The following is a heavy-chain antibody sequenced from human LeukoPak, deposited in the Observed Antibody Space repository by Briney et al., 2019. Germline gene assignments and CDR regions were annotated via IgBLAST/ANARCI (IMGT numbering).Heavy chain of an antibody. CDR1: GYTVTSFA. J-gene: IGHJ3*02. Sequence: ASVKVSCKASGYTVTSFAMNWVGQAPGQGLEWMGWININTGNPTYAQGFTGRFVFSLGTSVSTAYLQISSLKAEDTAVYYCARPAAPAFGHYYDISGWALDIWGQGTMVTVSS. D-gene: IGHD3-22*01. V-gene: IGHV7-4-1*02. CDR3: ARPAAPAFGHYYDISGWALDI. CDR2: ININTGNP.